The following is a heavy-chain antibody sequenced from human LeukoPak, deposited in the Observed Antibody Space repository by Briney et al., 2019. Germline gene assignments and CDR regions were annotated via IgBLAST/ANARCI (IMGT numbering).Heavy chain of an antibody. D-gene: IGHD5-18*01. J-gene: IGHJ5*02. CDR2: INSDGSST. V-gene: IGHV3-74*01. Sequence: GGSLRLSCAASGFTFSSYWMHWVRQAPGKGLVWVSRINSDGSSTSYADSVKGRFTISRDNAKNTLYLQMNSLRAEDTAVNYCARAGTNTAMFNRVLDPWGQGTLSPSPQ. CDR3: ARAGTNTAMFNRVLDP. CDR1: GFTFSSYW.